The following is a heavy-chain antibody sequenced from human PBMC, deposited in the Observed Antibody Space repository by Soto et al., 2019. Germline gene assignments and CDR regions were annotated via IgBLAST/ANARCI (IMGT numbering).Heavy chain of an antibody. D-gene: IGHD3-10*01. Sequence: ASVKVSCKASGYTFTSYYMHWVRQAPGQGLEWMGIINPSGGSTSYAQKFQGRVTMTRDTSTSTVYMELSSLRSEDTAVYYCARGGVTMVRGVTLGANWFDPWGQGTLVTVSS. CDR3: ARGGVTMVRGVTLGANWFDP. CDR2: INPSGGST. V-gene: IGHV1-46*01. J-gene: IGHJ5*02. CDR1: GYTFTSYY.